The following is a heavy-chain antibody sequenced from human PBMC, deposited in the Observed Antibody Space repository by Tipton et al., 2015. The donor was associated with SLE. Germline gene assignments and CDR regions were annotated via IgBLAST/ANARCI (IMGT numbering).Heavy chain of an antibody. V-gene: IGHV4-4*07. CDR3: VVCSPSSCSYFDY. CDR2: IYTGGNT. J-gene: IGHJ4*02. D-gene: IGHD2-2*01. Sequence: TLSLTCTVSGGSISRYYWGWIRQPAGKGLEWIGRIYTGGNTKYNPPLESRVTLSVDASKDQFSLRLTSVTAADTAVYYCVVCSPSSCSYFDYGGQGRLVTVSS. CDR1: GGSISRYY.